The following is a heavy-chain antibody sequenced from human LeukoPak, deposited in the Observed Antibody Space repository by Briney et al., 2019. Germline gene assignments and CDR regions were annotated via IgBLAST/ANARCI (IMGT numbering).Heavy chain of an antibody. CDR2: ISSSGSTI. CDR1: GFTFSDYY. CDR3: ARDPNYYGSGSYLDY. Sequence: GGSLRLSCAASGFTFSDYYMSWIRQAPGKGLEWVSYISSSGSTIYYADSVKGRFTISRDNAKNSLYLQMNSPRAEDTAVYYCARDPNYYGSGSYLDYWGQGTLVTVSS. V-gene: IGHV3-11*01. J-gene: IGHJ4*02. D-gene: IGHD3-10*01.